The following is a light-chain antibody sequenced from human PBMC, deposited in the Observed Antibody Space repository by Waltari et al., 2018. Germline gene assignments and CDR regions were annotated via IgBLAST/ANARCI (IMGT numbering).Light chain of an antibody. CDR3: QQSYTAPWT. V-gene: IGKV1-39*01. J-gene: IGKJ1*01. CDR2: AAS. CDR1: QTILTY. Sequence: DIQMTQSPSSLSASVGDRVTLTCLASQTILTYLNWYQQKPGKAPKLLIYAASSLQSGVPSRFSGSGSGTDFTLTINSLQPEDFATYFCQQSYTAPWTFGQGTQVEIK.